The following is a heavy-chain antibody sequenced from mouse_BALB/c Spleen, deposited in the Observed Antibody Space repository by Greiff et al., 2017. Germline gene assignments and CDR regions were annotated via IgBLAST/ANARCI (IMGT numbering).Heavy chain of an antibody. Sequence: VQLQQSGPELVKPGASVKISCKASGYTFTDYNMHWVKQSHGKSLEWIGYIYPYNGGTGYNQKFKSKATLTVDNSSSTAYMELRSLTSEDSAVYYCARPYYYGSYAYWGQGTLVTVSA. V-gene: IGHV1S29*02. CDR1: GYTFTDYN. J-gene: IGHJ3*01. CDR2: IYPYNGGT. CDR3: ARPYYYGSYAY. D-gene: IGHD1-1*01.